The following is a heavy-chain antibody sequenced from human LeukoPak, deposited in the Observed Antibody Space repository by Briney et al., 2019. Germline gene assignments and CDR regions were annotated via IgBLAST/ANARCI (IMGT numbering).Heavy chain of an antibody. CDR1: GGSISSSSYY. Sequence: PSETLSLTCTVSGGSISSSSYYWGWIRQLPGKGLEWIGRIYTSGNTNYNPSLKSRVTISVDTSKNQFSLKLSSVTAADTAVCYCARSRIAAAGAEDYWGQGTLVTVSS. CDR2: IYTSGNT. D-gene: IGHD6-13*01. V-gene: IGHV4-39*07. J-gene: IGHJ4*02. CDR3: ARSRIAAAGAEDY.